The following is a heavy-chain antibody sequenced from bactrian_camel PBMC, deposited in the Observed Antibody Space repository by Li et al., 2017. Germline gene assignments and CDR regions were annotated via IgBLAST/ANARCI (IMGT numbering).Heavy chain of an antibody. CDR2: ITTGLRDP. Sequence: VQLVESGGGSVQAGGSLRLSCVISGSTIRNNYMAWFRQAPGKEREGVATITTGLRDPWYADSVKGRFTVSKDHDKNTLYLQMDRLKEEDTAMYYCAVDAPWYKECVIRRTPELGVRGQGTQVTVS. J-gene: IGHJ4*01. D-gene: IGHD3*01. V-gene: IGHV3S1*01. CDR1: GSTIRNNY.